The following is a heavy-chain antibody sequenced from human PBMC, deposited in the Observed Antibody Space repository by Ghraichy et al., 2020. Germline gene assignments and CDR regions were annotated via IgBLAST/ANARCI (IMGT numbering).Heavy chain of an antibody. Sequence: GSLRLSCTVSGGSISSSTYYWGWIRQPPGKGLEWIGSMYYDGRAYYNPSLKSRVTISIDTSKNQFSLKLYSVTAADTAVYYCARDPIAVAGTPLDYWGQGILVAVSS. CDR3: ARDPIAVAGTPLDY. V-gene: IGHV4-39*07. J-gene: IGHJ4*02. D-gene: IGHD6-19*01. CDR2: MYYDGRA. CDR1: GGSISSSTYY.